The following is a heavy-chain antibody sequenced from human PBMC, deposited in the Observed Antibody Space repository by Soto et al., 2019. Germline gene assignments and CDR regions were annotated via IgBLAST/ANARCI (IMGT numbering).Heavy chain of an antibody. Sequence: GGSLRLSCAASGFTFSSYGMHWVRQAPGKGLEWVAVIWYDGSNKYYADSVKGRFTISRDNSKNTLYLQMNSLRAEDTAVYYCARDLGYCSSTSCYYYYYMDVWGKGTTVTVSS. D-gene: IGHD2-2*01. CDR3: ARDLGYCSSTSCYYYYYMDV. V-gene: IGHV3-33*01. J-gene: IGHJ6*03. CDR1: GFTFSSYG. CDR2: IWYDGSNK.